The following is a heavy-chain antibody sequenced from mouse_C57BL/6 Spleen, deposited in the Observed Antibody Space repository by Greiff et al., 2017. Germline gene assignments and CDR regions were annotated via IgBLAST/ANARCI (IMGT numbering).Heavy chain of an antibody. CDR2: IYPGSGNT. CDR1: GYTFTDYY. D-gene: IGHD2-2*01. CDR3: ARSTMVTTLWD. V-gene: IGHV1-76*01. J-gene: IGHJ2*01. Sequence: QVQLQQSGAELVRPGASVKLSCKASGYTFTDYYINWVKQRPGQGLEWIARIYPGSGNTYYNEKFKGKATLTAEKSSSTAYMQLSSLTSEDSAVYFCARSTMVTTLWDWGQGTTLTVSS.